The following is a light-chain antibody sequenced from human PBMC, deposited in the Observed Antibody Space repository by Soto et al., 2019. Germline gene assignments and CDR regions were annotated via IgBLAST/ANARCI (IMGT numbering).Light chain of an antibody. Sequence: EIVMTQSPATLSVSPGERATLSCRASQSLSTNLAWYQQKPGQAPRLLIYGASSRATGIPDRFSGSGSGTDFTLTISRLEPEDFAVYYCQQYVTSPRTFGQGTKVDI. CDR2: GAS. J-gene: IGKJ1*01. V-gene: IGKV3-20*01. CDR3: QQYVTSPRT. CDR1: QSLSTN.